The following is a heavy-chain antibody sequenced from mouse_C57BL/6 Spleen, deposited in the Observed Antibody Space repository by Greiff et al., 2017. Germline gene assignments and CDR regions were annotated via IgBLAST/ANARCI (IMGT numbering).Heavy chain of an antibody. D-gene: IGHD1-1*01. V-gene: IGHV1-39*01. Sequence: VQLQQSGPELVKPGASVKISCKASGYSFTDYNMNWVKQSTGQSLEWIGVINPNYGTTSYNQKFKGKATLTVDQASSTAYMQLNSLTSEDYAVYYCSRGKYYYGSSYGFDDWGQGTTLTVSS. CDR1: GYSFTDYN. CDR2: INPNYGTT. CDR3: SRGKYYYGSSYGFDD. J-gene: IGHJ2*01.